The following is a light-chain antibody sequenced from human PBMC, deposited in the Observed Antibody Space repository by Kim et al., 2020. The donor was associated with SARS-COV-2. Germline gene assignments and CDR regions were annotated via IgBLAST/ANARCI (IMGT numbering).Light chain of an antibody. CDR1: NIGGKG. CDR3: QVWDGTRDQVV. J-gene: IGLJ3*02. CDR2: YDS. Sequence: APGETARLTCGGGNIGGKGVHWYQQRPGPAPLLVISYDSDRPSVIPHRFSGSNSGNTATLTIGRVEAGDEADYYCQVWDGTRDQVVFGGGTQLTVL. V-gene: IGLV3-21*04.